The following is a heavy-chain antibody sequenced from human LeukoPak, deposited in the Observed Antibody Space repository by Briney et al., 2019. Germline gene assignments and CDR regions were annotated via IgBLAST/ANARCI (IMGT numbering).Heavy chain of an antibody. V-gene: IGHV1-2*02. CDR3: ARATSSWYGIAFDY. J-gene: IGHJ4*02. CDR2: INPNSGGT. CDR1: GYTFTGYY. Sequence: ASVKVSCKASGYTFTGYYMHWVRQAPGQGLEWMGWINPNSGGTNYAQKFQGRVTMTRDTFISTAYMELSRLRSDDTAVYYCARATSSWYGIAFDYWGQGTLVTVSS. D-gene: IGHD6-13*01.